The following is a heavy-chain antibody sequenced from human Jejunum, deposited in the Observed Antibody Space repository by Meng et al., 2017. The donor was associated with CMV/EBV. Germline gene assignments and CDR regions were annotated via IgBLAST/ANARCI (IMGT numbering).Heavy chain of an antibody. CDR2: IIPMFGKT. CDR3: TRDVRGSGLLDKYYGMDV. CDR1: FRCSV. V-gene: IGHV1-69*05. Sequence: FRCSVISWVRHAPGQGLEWMGGIIPMFGKTKYAQKFQGRVTVTTDESTSTAFMEVTSLRSEDTAIYYCTRDVRGSGLLDKYYGMDVLGQGTTVTVSS. D-gene: IGHD3-16*01. J-gene: IGHJ6*02.